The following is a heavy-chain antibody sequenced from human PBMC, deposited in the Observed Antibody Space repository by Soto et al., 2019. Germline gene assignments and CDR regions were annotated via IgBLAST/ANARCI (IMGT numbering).Heavy chain of an antibody. CDR3: TRHEGRFLEWLSPLGMDV. CDR1: GFTFIGSA. CDR2: IRSKANSYAT. D-gene: IGHD3-3*01. Sequence: PWGSLRLSCAASGFTFIGSAIHLFRHSSVKGREWVGRIRSKANSYATAYAASVKGRFTISRDDSKNTAYLQMNSLKTEDTAVYYCTRHEGRFLEWLSPLGMDVWGQGTTVTVSS. V-gene: IGHV3-73*01. J-gene: IGHJ6*02.